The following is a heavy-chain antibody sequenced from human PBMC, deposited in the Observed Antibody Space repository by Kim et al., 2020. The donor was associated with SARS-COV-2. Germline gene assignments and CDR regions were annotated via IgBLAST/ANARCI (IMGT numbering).Heavy chain of an antibody. V-gene: IGHV4-39*01. J-gene: IGHJ4*02. D-gene: IGHD3-22*01. Sequence: SETLSLTCTVSGGSISSSSYYWGWIRQPPGKGLEWIGSIYYSGSTYYNPSLKSRVTISVDTSKNQFSLKLSSVTAADTAVYYCARIDGGGYYDSSGYSRWGQGTLVTVSS. CDR3: ARIDGGGYYDSSGYSR. CDR2: IYYSGST. CDR1: GGSISSSSYY.